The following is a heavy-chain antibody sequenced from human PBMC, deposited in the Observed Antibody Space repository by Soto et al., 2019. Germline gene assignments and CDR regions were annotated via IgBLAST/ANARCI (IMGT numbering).Heavy chain of an antibody. CDR1: GFTFSSDW. CDR2: IRKEGSKT. Sequence: EVRLVESGGGLVQPGGSLRLSCAASGFTFSSDWMTWVRQAPGKGLEWVANIRKEGSKTSYLDSVRGRFTSSRDNAPSSLYLRMDSLRAEDTALYYCARDVSPGTSSLYIDAFDIWGQGTRVTVSS. D-gene: IGHD6-13*01. V-gene: IGHV3-7*05. CDR3: ARDVSPGTSSLYIDAFDI. J-gene: IGHJ3*02.